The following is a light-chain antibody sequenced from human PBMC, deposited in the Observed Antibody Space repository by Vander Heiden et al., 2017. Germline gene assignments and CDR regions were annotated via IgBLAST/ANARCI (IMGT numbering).Light chain of an antibody. Sequence: DVVMTQPPPSLPVTLGQAAAIFCRSSQSLVNSDGNTYLSWFQQRPGQSPRRLIYRVSNRDSGVPDRISGSGSGTDFTLKISRVEAEDVGVYFCMQGSHWPLTFGGGTRVEIK. CDR1: QSLVNSDGNTY. V-gene: IGKV2-30*01. CDR3: MQGSHWPLT. J-gene: IGKJ4*01. CDR2: RVS.